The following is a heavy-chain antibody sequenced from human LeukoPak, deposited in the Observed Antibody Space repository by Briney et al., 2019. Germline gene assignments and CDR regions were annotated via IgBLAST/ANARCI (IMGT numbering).Heavy chain of an antibody. V-gene: IGHV3-43D*03. CDR3: AKGATSPWEPVDY. CDR2: ISWDGGST. Sequence: GGSLRLSCAASGFTFDDYAMHWVRQAPGKGLEWVSLISWDGGSTYYADSVKGRFTISRDNSKNSLYLQMNSLRAEDTALYYCAKGATSPWEPVDYWGQGTLVTVSS. D-gene: IGHD1-26*01. J-gene: IGHJ4*02. CDR1: GFTFDDYA.